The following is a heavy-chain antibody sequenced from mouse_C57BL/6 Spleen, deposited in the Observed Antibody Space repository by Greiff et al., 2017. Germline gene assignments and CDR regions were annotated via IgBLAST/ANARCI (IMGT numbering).Heavy chain of an antibody. J-gene: IGHJ1*03. CDR1: GYTFTSYW. CDR3: ARPPLGSSRGYFDV. CDR2: INPSGGYT. V-gene: IGHV1-7*01. Sequence: QVQLQQSGAELAKPGASVKLSCKASGYTFTSYWMPWVKQRPGQGLEWIGSINPSGGYTKYTQKFKDQATLTADKSSSTAYMQLSRLTYENSAVYYCARPPLGSSRGYFDVWGTGTTVTVSS. D-gene: IGHD1-1*01.